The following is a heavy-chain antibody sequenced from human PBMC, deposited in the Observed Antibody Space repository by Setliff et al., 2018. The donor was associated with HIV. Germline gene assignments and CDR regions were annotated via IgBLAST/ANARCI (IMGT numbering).Heavy chain of an antibody. V-gene: IGHV3-23*01. D-gene: IGHD1-20*01. CDR1: GFSFRSYA. CDR2: ISGSGDST. Sequence: GGSLRLSCAASGFSFRSYAMSWVRQAPGKGLEWVSVISGSGDSTFYADSLKGRFTISRDNAKKSLYLQMNSLRSEDTAVYFCAKSFNSGPTNWNIDVWGKGTTVTVSS. J-gene: IGHJ6*03. CDR3: AKSFNSGPTNWNIDV.